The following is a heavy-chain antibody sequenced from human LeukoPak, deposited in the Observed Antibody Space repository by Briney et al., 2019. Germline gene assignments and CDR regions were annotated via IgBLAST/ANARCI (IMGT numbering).Heavy chain of an antibody. Sequence: GRSLRLSCAASGFTFSSYAMHWVRQAPGKGLEWVAVISYDGSNKYYADSVKGRFTISRDNSKNTLYLQMNSLRAEDTAVYYCARGIAAAIDYWGQGTLVTVPS. CDR2: ISYDGSNK. V-gene: IGHV3-30*04. CDR3: ARGIAAAIDY. J-gene: IGHJ4*02. D-gene: IGHD6-13*01. CDR1: GFTFSSYA.